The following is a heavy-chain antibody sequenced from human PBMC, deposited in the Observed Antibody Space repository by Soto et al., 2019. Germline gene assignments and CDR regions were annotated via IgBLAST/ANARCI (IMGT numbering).Heavy chain of an antibody. CDR2: VYYSGST. Sequence: QVQLQESGPGLVKPSETLSLTCTVSGDSMNRYHWSWIRQPPGKGLEWIGFVYYSGSTNYNPSLNXXXXXXXXXXXXXXXXXXXXXXXXXXXXXXXXXXXXXXXXXXMDVWGQGTTVTVSS. J-gene: IGHJ6*02. CDR3: XXXXXXXXXXXMDV. V-gene: IGHV4-59*01. CDR1: GDSMNRYH.